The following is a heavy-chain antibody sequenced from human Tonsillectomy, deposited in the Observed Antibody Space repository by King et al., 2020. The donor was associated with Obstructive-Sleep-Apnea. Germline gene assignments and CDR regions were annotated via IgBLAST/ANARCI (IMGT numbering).Heavy chain of an antibody. J-gene: IGHJ6*02. Sequence: VQLVESGGGLVQPGGSLRVSCAASGFTFSSYAMNWVRQAPGKGLEWVSAISGSGGSTYYADSVKGRFTISRDNSKNTLYLQMNSLRADDTALYYCAKDIGTGYHYSGMDVWGQGTTVTVSS. D-gene: IGHD3/OR15-3a*01. V-gene: IGHV3-23*04. CDR3: AKDIGTGYHYSGMDV. CDR1: GFTFSSYA. CDR2: ISGSGGST.